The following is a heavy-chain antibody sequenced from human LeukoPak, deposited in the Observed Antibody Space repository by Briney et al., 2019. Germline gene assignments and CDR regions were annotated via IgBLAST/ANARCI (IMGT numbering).Heavy chain of an antibody. J-gene: IGHJ6*02. CDR1: GYTFTGYY. Sequence: ASVKVSCKASGYTFTGYYMHWVRQAPGQGLEWMGRINPNSGGTNYAQKFQGWVTMTRDTSISTAYMELSRLRSDDTAVYYCARDRIDYCGGDCYERYYGMDVWGQGTTVSVSS. D-gene: IGHD2-21*02. V-gene: IGHV1-2*04. CDR3: ARDRIDYCGGDCYERYYGMDV. CDR2: INPNSGGT.